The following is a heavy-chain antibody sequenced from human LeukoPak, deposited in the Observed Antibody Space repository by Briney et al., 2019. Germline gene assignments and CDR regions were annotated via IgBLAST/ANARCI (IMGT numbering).Heavy chain of an antibody. V-gene: IGHV4-34*01. CDR2: INHSGST. CDR3: ARDVHYSSGWYGY. Sequence: PSETLSLTCAVYGGSFSGYYWSWIRQPPGKGLEWIGEINHSGSTNYNPSLKSRVTISVDTSKNQFSLKLSSVTAADTAVYYCARDVHYSSGWYGYWGQGTLVTVSS. J-gene: IGHJ4*02. D-gene: IGHD6-19*01. CDR1: GGSFSGYY.